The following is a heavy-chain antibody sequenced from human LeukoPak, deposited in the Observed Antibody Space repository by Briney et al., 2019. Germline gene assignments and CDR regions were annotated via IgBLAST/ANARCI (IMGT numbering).Heavy chain of an antibody. V-gene: IGHV3-7*03. Sequence: GGSLRLSCEASGFSFSSYWMTWVRQPPGKGPEWVANIKQDESERYSVDSVKGRFTISRDNAKNSLYLQMNSLGAEDTALYYCARRDIVVVPAAIFGAFDIWGQGTMVTASS. CDR3: ARRDIVVVPAAIFGAFDI. J-gene: IGHJ3*02. CDR2: IKQDESER. CDR1: GFSFSSYW. D-gene: IGHD2-2*02.